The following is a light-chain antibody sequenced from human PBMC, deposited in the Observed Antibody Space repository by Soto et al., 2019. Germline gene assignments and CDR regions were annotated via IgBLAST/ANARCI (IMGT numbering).Light chain of an antibody. CDR2: DST. Sequence: VLTQSPATLSLSPGERATLSCSPSQSIRTSLACYQQKPGQPPRLFVYDSTLRANGVPDRFGGIRSGTEFTLTINNIEPEDFAVYYGQQRNVWPTITFSQGTRLEIK. V-gene: IGKV3-11*01. J-gene: IGKJ5*01. CDR3: QQRNVWPTIT. CDR1: QSIRTS.